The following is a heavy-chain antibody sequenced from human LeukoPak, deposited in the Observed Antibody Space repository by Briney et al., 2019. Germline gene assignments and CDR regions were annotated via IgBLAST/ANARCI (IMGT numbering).Heavy chain of an antibody. Sequence: GGSLRLSCAASEFTFSSYEMNWVRQAPGKGLKWVSYISSSGRTIYYADSVKGRFTISRDNAKNSLYLQMNSLRAEDTAVYYCARVSGSYLVPPDYWGQGTLVTVSS. CDR2: ISSSGRTI. CDR3: ARVSGSYLVPPDY. J-gene: IGHJ4*02. V-gene: IGHV3-48*03. D-gene: IGHD1-26*01. CDR1: EFTFSSYE.